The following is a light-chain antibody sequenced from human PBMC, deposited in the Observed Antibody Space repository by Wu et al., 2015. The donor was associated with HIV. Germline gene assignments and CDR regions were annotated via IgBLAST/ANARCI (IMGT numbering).Light chain of an antibody. V-gene: IGKV3-15*01. CDR1: QSVSSN. J-gene: IGKJ2*01. Sequence: EIVMTQSPATLSVSPGERATLSCRASQSVSSNLAWYQQKLGQAPRLVIYGASTRATGIPARFSGSGSGTEFTLTISSMQSEDFAVYYCQQYNYWLYSFGRGPSWRSN. CDR2: GAS. CDR3: QQYNYWLYS.